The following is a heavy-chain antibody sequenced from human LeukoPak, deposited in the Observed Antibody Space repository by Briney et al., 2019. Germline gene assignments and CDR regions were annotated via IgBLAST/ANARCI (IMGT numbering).Heavy chain of an antibody. CDR2: INHSGST. D-gene: IGHD4-17*01. Sequence: SETLSLTCAVYGGSFSGYYWSWLRQPPGKGLEWIGEINHSGSTNYNPSLKSRVTISVDTSKNQFSLKLSSVTAADTAVYYCARAKGPFMTTVTNPLDYRGQGTLVTVSS. V-gene: IGHV4-34*01. CDR1: GGSFSGYY. J-gene: IGHJ4*02. CDR3: ARAKGPFMTTVTNPLDY.